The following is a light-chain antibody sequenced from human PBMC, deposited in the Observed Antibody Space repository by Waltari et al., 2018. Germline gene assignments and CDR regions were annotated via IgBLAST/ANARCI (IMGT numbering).Light chain of an antibody. CDR3: QTGGFGIWV. CDR2: VNSDGSH. Sequence: QLMLTQSPSASASLGASVKLTCTLSSGHSSYAIAWHQQQPEKGPRYLMKVNSDGSHIKGERIPERFSGSSSGAERYLTISSLQSEDEANYYCQTGGFGIWVFGGGTKLTIL. CDR1: SGHSSYA. V-gene: IGLV4-69*01. J-gene: IGLJ3*02.